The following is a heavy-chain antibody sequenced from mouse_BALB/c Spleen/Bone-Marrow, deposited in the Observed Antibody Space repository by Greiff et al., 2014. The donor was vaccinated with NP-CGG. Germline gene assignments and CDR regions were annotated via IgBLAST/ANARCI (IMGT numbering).Heavy chain of an antibody. V-gene: IGHV1-5*01. J-gene: IGHJ2*02. D-gene: IGHD3-1*01. CDR3: ATRTCNYIDY. CDR2: IYPGNSDT. Sequence: VQLQQSGTVLARPGASVKMSCKASGYTFTSYWMHWVKQRPGQGLEWIGTIYPGNSDTTYNQKFKGKAKLTAVTSTSTAYMELSSLTYEDSAVYYCATRTCNYIDYWGQGTSLTVSS. CDR1: GYTFTSYW.